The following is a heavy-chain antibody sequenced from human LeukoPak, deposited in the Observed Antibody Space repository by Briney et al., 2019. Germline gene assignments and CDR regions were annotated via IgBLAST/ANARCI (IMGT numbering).Heavy chain of an antibody. CDR2: IYYAGST. D-gene: IGHD3-10*01. Sequence: SETLSLTCTVSGGSISGNYWSWIRQPPGKGLEWIGYIYYAGSTDYNPSLKDRVTISVDTSKNQFSLKLRSVTPADTAVYYCARGFFTMIRPFDYWGLGTLVTVSS. J-gene: IGHJ4*02. CDR1: GGSISGNY. CDR3: ARGFFTMIRPFDY. V-gene: IGHV4-59*01.